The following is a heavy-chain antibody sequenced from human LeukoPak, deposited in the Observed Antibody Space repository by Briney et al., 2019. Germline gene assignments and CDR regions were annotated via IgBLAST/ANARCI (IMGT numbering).Heavy chain of an antibody. J-gene: IGHJ4*02. CDR1: GGSISSHY. Sequence: PSETLSLTCSVSGGSISSHYWSWIRQPPGKGLEWIGYIYTSGSTNYNPSLKSRVTISVDTSKNQFSLKLSSVTAADTAVYYCARQLTVRLGYFDYWGQGTLVTVSS. CDR2: IYTSGST. D-gene: IGHD6-6*01. CDR3: ARQLTVRLGYFDY. V-gene: IGHV4-4*09.